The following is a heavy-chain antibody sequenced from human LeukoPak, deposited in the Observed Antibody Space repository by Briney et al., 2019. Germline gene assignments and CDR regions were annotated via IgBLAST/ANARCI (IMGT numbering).Heavy chain of an antibody. Sequence: ASVKVSCKASGYTFTGYYMHRVRQAPGQGLEWMGWINPNSGGTNYAQKFQGRVTMTRDTSISTAYMELSRLRSDDTAVYYCARGARAAGNGLVRWGQGTLVTVSS. CDR1: GYTFTGYY. CDR2: INPNSGGT. D-gene: IGHD6-13*01. V-gene: IGHV1-2*02. CDR3: ARGARAAGNGLVR. J-gene: IGHJ4*02.